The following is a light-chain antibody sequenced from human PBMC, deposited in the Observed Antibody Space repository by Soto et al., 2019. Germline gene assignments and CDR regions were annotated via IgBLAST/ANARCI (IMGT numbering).Light chain of an antibody. Sequence: EILITKSPATLSVSPRERATLSCKASRSVRSNLAWYQQKPGQAPRLLISGASTRATGITDRFSGSGSGTEFTLTINSLQSEDFAVYYCQQYNYWPGTFGQGTKVDI. J-gene: IGKJ1*01. CDR1: RSVRSN. V-gene: IGKV3-15*01. CDR2: GAS. CDR3: QQYNYWPGT.